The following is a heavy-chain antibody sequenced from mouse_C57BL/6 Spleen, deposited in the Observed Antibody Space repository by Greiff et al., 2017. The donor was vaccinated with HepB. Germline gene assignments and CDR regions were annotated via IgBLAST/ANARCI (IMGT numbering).Heavy chain of an antibody. V-gene: IGHV1-50*01. D-gene: IGHD1-1*01. J-gene: IGHJ1*03. CDR3: ARSPCYYGSSYWYFDV. CDR2: IDPSDSYT. Sequence: QVQLQQSGAELVKPGASVKLSCKASGYTFTSYWMQWVKQRPGQGLEWIGEIDPSDSYTNYNQKFKGKATLTVDTSSSTAYMQLSSLTSEDSAVYYCARSPCYYGSSYWYFDVWGTGTTVTVSS. CDR1: GYTFTSYW.